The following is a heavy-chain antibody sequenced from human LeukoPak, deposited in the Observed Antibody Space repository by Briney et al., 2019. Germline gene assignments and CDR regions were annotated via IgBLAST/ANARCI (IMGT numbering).Heavy chain of an antibody. CDR1: GGSIYSYY. J-gene: IGHJ4*02. CDR3: ASSAGSSAYYPFDY. CDR2: ISYTGST. Sequence: SETLSLTCTVSGGSIYSYYWSWIRQPPGKGLEWIGYISYTGSTNYNPSLKSRVTISVDTSKNQFSLKLTSVTAADTAVYYCASSAGSSAYYPFDYWGQGTLVTVSS. D-gene: IGHD3-22*01. V-gene: IGHV4-59*01.